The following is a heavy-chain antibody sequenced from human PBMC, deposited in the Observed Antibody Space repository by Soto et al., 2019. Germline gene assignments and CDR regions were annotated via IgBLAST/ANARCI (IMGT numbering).Heavy chain of an antibody. D-gene: IGHD6-13*01. J-gene: IGHJ3*02. CDR3: AKQKRGILHDAFDI. CDR1: GFTCSTND. CDR2: ISGSGGST. Sequence: GGSLRPSCTASGFTCSTNDMSWVRQAPRKGLEWVSAISGSGGSTYYADSVKGRFTISRDNSKNTLYLQMNSLRAEDTAVYYCAKQKRGILHDAFDIWGQGTMVTVSS. V-gene: IGHV3-23*01.